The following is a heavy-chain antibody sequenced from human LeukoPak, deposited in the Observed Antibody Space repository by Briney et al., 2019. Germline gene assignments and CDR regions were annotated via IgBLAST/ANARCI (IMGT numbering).Heavy chain of an antibody. D-gene: IGHD6-13*01. Sequence: ASVKVSCKASGYTFTSDDINWVRQATGQGLEWMGWMNPNSGNTGYAQKFQGRVTMTRNTSISTAYMELSSLRSEDTAVYYCARVFARSSSWSNYYYYYGMDVWGQGTTVTVSS. CDR3: ARVFARSSSWSNYYYYYGMDV. CDR2: MNPNSGNT. J-gene: IGHJ6*02. CDR1: GYTFTSDD. V-gene: IGHV1-8*01.